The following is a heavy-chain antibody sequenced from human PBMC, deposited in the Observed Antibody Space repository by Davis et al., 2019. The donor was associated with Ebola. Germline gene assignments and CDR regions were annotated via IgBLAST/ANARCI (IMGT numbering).Heavy chain of an antibody. CDR1: GYTLTSYY. V-gene: IGHV1-46*01. CDR2: INPSGGST. Sequence: SVKVTCKASGYTLTSYYMHWVRQAPGQGLEWMGIINPSGGSTSYAQKFQGRVTMTRDTSTSTVYMELSSLRSEDTAVYYCARAIYYYDSSGYSDYWGQGTLVTVSS. J-gene: IGHJ4*02. CDR3: ARAIYYYDSSGYSDY. D-gene: IGHD3-22*01.